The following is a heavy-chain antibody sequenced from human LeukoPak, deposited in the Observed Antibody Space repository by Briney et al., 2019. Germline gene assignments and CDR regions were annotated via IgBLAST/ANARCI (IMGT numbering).Heavy chain of an antibody. CDR3: ARDWGGYYGSGSYDGMDV. Sequence: SETLSLTCTVSGGSISSSSYYWGWIRQPPGKGLEWIGSIYYSGSTYYNPSLKSRVTISVDTSKNQFSLKLSSVTAADTAVYYCARDWGGYYGSGSYDGMDVWGQGTTVTVSS. CDR2: IYYSGST. CDR1: GGSISSSSYY. D-gene: IGHD3-10*01. J-gene: IGHJ6*02. V-gene: IGHV4-39*07.